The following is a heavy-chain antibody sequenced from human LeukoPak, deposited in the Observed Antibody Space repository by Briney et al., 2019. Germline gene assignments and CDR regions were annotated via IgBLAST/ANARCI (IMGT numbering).Heavy chain of an antibody. CDR2: ISSSSSSYI. J-gene: IGHJ4*02. CDR1: GFTFSSYS. D-gene: IGHD3-22*01. CDR3: ARDRLTMISPDY. V-gene: IGHV3-21*01. Sequence: GGSLRLSCAASGFTFSSYSMNWVRQAPGKGLEWVSSISSSSSSYIYYADSVKGRFTISRDNAKNSLYLQMNSLRAEDTAVYYCARDRLTMISPDYWGQGTLATVSS.